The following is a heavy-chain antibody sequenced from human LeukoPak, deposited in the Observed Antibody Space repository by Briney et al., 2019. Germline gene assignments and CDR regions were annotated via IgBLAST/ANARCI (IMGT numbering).Heavy chain of an antibody. V-gene: IGHV4-34*01. J-gene: IGHJ6*03. CDR1: GWSFSGYY. Sequence: SETLSLTCAVYGWSFSGYYWSWIRQPPGKGLEWMGEINNSGSTNYNPSLKSRVTISVDTSKNQFSLKLSSVTAADTAVYYCGRGSGNYYYYYYYLDVWGKGTTVTVSS. D-gene: IGHD1-1*01. CDR3: GRGSGNYYYYYYYLDV. CDR2: INNSGST.